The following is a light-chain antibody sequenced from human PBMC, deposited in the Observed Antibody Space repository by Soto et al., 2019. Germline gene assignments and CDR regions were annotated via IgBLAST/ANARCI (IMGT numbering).Light chain of an antibody. CDR3: HQYCSSPPYT. Sequence: EVVLTQSPGTLSLSPGESATLSCRASQSVTNNYFAWYQQKPGQAPRLLIFGSSDRATGIPDRFSGSGSGTDFTLTISRLETEDFAVYYCHQYCSSPPYTFGQGTKLEIK. CDR2: GSS. V-gene: IGKV3-20*01. CDR1: QSVTNNY. J-gene: IGKJ2*01.